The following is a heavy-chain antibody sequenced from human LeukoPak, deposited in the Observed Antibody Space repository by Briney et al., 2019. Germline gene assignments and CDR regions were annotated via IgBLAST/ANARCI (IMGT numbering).Heavy chain of an antibody. CDR1: GLTFSDYY. D-gene: IGHD2-15*01. CDR2: ISSSGSTI. V-gene: IGHV3-11*04. J-gene: IGHJ3*02. CDR3: ARDGVVAATRAFDI. Sequence: GGSLRLSCAASGLTFSDYYMSWIPQAPGKGLEWVSYISSSGSTIYYAHSVKGRFTISRDNAKNSLYLQMNSLRAEDTAVYDCARDGVVAATRAFDIWGQGTMVTVSS.